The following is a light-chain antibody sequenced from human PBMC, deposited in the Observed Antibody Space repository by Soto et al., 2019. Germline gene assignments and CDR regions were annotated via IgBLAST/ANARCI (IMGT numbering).Light chain of an antibody. CDR3: QQRANWPLYT. Sequence: EIVLTQSPATLSLSPGERATLSCRASQSVGSFLAWYQQKPGQAPRLLIYDASNRATGIPARFSGSGSGTDFTLSFSSLEPEDFAVYYCQQRANWPLYTFGQGTKLEIK. CDR2: DAS. CDR1: QSVGSF. V-gene: IGKV3-11*01. J-gene: IGKJ2*01.